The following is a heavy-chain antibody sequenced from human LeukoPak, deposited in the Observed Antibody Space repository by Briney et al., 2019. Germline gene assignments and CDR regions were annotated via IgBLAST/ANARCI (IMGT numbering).Heavy chain of an antibody. CDR3: ARPSTLYSGYEEVDY. Sequence: ASVKVSCKASGYTFTGYYMHWVRQAPGQGLEWMGWINPNSGGTNYAQKFQGRVTITRDTSISTAYMELSRLRSDDTAVYYCARPSTLYSGYEEVDYWGQGTLVTVSS. CDR1: GYTFTGYY. V-gene: IGHV1-2*02. J-gene: IGHJ4*02. D-gene: IGHD5-12*01. CDR2: INPNSGGT.